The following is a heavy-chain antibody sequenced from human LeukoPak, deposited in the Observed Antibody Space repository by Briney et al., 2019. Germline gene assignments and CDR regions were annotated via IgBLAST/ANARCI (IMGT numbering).Heavy chain of an antibody. J-gene: IGHJ4*02. CDR3: ARPNRYDLYFDY. V-gene: IGHV4-34*01. CDR1: GGSFSGYY. Sequence: RPSETLSLTCAVYGGSFSGYYWSWIRQPPGKGLEWIGEINHSGSTNYNPSLKSRVTISVDTSKNQFSLKLSSVTAADTAVYYCARPNRYDLYFDYWGQGTLVTVSS. CDR2: INHSGST. D-gene: IGHD5-12*01.